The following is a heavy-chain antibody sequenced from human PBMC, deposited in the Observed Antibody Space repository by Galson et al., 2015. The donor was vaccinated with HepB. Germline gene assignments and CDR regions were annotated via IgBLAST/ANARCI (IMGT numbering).Heavy chain of an antibody. D-gene: IGHD3-22*01. V-gene: IGHV3-48*01. CDR3: ARDGPYYYDSSGFFDY. CDR2: ISSSSTI. J-gene: IGHJ4*02. Sequence: SLRLSCAASGFTFSSYSMNWVRQAPGKGLEWVSYISSSSTIYYADSVKGRFTISRDNAKNSLYLQMNSLRAEDTAVYYCARDGPYYYDSSGFFDYWGQGTLVTVSS. CDR1: GFTFSSYS.